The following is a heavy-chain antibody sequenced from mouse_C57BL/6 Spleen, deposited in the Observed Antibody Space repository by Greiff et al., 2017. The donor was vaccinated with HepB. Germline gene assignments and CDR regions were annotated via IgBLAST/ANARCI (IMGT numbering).Heavy chain of an antibody. V-gene: IGHV5-12*01. CDR1: GFTFSDYY. CDR2: ISNGGGST. CDR3: ARHDYYGSSLYWYFDV. D-gene: IGHD1-1*01. J-gene: IGHJ1*03. Sequence: VKLVESGGGLVQPGGSLKLSCAASGFTFSDYYMYWVRQTPEKRLEWVAYISNGGGSTYYPDTVKGRFPISRDNAKNTLYLQMSRLKSEDTAMYYCARHDYYGSSLYWYFDVWGTGTTVTVSS.